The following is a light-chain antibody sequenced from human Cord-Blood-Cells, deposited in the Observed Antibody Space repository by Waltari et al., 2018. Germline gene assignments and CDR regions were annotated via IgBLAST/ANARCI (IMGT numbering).Light chain of an antibody. Sequence: DIQMSQSPSSMSASVGARVTITCRASQSISSYLNWYQQKPGKAPKLLIYAASSLQSGVPSRFSGSGSGTDFTLTISSLQPEDFATYYCQQSYSTHLTFGGGTKVEIK. CDR3: QQSYSTHLT. CDR1: QSISSY. CDR2: AAS. J-gene: IGKJ4*01. V-gene: IGKV1-39*01.